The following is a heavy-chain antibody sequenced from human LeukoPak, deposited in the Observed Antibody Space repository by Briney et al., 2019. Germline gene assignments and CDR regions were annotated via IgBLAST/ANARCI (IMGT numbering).Heavy chain of an antibody. D-gene: IGHD6-13*01. CDR1: GFTFDDHG. Sequence: GGSLRLSCAASGFTFDDHGMHWVRQAPGKGLEWVSGISWNSGSIGYADSVKGRFTISRDNAKNSLYLQMNSLRAEDMALYYCAKDRYSSSRGPFDYWGQGTLVTVSS. V-gene: IGHV3-9*03. CDR3: AKDRYSSSRGPFDY. CDR2: ISWNSGSI. J-gene: IGHJ4*02.